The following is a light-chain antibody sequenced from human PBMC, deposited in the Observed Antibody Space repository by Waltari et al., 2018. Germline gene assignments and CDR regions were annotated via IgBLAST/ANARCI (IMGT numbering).Light chain of an antibody. V-gene: IGLV2-14*01. CDR3: SSQSSNDVVL. CDR1: SNDVGGYNS. Sequence: QSALTQPASVSGSPGQSVTIFCAGTSNDVGGYNSVSSYQEHPGQAPRVIIYDVSDRPSGVSDRFSGFKSGNTASLTISGLQAEDEADYYCSSQSSNDVVLFGGGTKLTVL. J-gene: IGLJ2*01. CDR2: DVS.